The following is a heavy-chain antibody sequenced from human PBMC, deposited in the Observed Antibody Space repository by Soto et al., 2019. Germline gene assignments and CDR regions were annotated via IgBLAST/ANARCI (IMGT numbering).Heavy chain of an antibody. CDR1: GYTFTSYD. D-gene: IGHD2-15*01. CDR2: MNPNSGNT. J-gene: IGHJ6*02. Sequence: ASVKVSCKASGYTFTSYDINWVRQATGQGLEWMGWMNPNSGNTGYAQKFQGRVTMTRNTSISTAYMELSSLRSEDTAVYYCARNCSGGSCYPYYYGMDVWGQGTTVTVSS. V-gene: IGHV1-8*01. CDR3: ARNCSGGSCYPYYYGMDV.